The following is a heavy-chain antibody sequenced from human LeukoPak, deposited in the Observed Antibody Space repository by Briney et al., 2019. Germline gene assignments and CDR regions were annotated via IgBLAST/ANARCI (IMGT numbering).Heavy chain of an antibody. J-gene: IGHJ4*02. Sequence: TGGSLRLSCAASGFTVRSNYMSWVRQAPGERLEWVSVIYSGGSTYYADSVKGRFTISRDNSKNTLYLQMNSLRAEDTAVYYCARGDPGIVVVPAAIDYWGQGTLVTVSS. CDR1: GFTVRSNY. D-gene: IGHD2-2*01. CDR3: ARGDPGIVVVPAAIDY. CDR2: IYSGGST. V-gene: IGHV3-53*01.